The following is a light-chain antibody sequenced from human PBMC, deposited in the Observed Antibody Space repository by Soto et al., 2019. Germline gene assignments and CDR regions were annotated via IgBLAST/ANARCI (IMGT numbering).Light chain of an antibody. J-gene: IGLJ2*01. CDR1: SSDVGGYNY. Sequence: QSALTQPPSASGSPGQSVTISCTGTSSDVGGYNYVSWYQQHPGKAPKLMIYEVSKRPSGVPDRFSGSKSGNTASLTVSGLQAEDEADYYCSSYAGSNNLGVFGGGTKLTAL. CDR2: EVS. CDR3: SSYAGSNNLGV. V-gene: IGLV2-8*01.